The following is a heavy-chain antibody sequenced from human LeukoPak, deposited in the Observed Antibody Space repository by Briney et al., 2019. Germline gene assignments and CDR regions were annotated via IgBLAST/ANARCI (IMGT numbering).Heavy chain of an antibody. CDR3: ARRDPSDALDI. Sequence: GESLKISCKGSGYSFTSYWIGWVRQSPGRGLEWMGIIYPGDSDARYSPSFQGQVTISVDKSINTAYLQWSSLKTSDTAMYYCARRDPSDALDIWGQGTMVTVSS. CDR1: GYSFTSYW. V-gene: IGHV5-51*01. J-gene: IGHJ3*02. D-gene: IGHD5-24*01. CDR2: IYPGDSDA.